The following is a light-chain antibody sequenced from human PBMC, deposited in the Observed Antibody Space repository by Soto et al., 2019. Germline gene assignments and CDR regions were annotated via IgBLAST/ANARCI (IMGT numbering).Light chain of an antibody. CDR1: SSDVGGYNY. CDR2: DIS. CDR3: SAYTSSSTYVV. J-gene: IGLJ2*01. Sequence: QSALTQPASVSGSPGQSITISCSGTSSDVGGYNYVSWYQQHPGTPPKLMIYDISQRPSGVSNRFSGSKSGNTASLTISGLQAEDEADYYCSAYTSSSTYVVFGGGTQLTVL. V-gene: IGLV2-14*01.